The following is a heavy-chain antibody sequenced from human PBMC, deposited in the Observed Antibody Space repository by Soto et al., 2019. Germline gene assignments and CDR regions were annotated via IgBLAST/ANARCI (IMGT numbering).Heavy chain of an antibody. Sequence: SETLSLTCTVSGGSISSYYWSWIRQPPGKGLEWIGYIYYSGSTNYNPSLKSRVTISVDTSKNQFSLKLSSVTAADTAVYYCARARYYYYYGMDVWGQGTTVTVSS. CDR2: IYYSGST. J-gene: IGHJ6*02. V-gene: IGHV4-59*08. CDR3: ARARYYYYYGMDV. CDR1: GGSISSYY.